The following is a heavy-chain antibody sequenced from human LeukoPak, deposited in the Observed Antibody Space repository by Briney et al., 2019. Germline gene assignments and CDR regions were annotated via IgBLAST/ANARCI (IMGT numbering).Heavy chain of an antibody. Sequence: GRSLRLSCAASGFTFSSYGMHWVRQAPGKGLEWVANIKQDGSEKYYVDSVKGRFTISRDNAKNSLYLQMNSLRAEDTAVYYCARMGGVVVVAASREDRDYFDYWGQGTLVTVSS. J-gene: IGHJ4*02. V-gene: IGHV3-7*01. CDR2: IKQDGSEK. CDR3: ARMGGVVVVAASREDRDYFDY. CDR1: GFTFSSYG. D-gene: IGHD2-15*01.